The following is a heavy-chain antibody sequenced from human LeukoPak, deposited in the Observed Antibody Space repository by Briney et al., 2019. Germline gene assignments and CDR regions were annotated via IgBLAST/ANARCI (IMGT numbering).Heavy chain of an antibody. CDR1: GYTFTSYY. D-gene: IGHD2-15*01. CDR3: ARGGCSGGSCYTNWYFDL. J-gene: IGHJ2*01. V-gene: IGHV1-46*01. CDR2: INPSGGST. Sequence: ASVKVSCKASGYTFTSYYMHWVRQAPGQGLEWMGIINPSGGSTSYAQKFQGRVTMTRDTSTSTVYMELSSLRSEDTAVYYCARGGCSGGSCYTNWYFDLWGRGTLVTVSS.